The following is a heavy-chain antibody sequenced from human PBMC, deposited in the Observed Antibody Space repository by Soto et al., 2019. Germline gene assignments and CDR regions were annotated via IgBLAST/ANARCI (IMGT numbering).Heavy chain of an antibody. D-gene: IGHD3-10*01. CDR1: GGTFNTYA. J-gene: IGHJ4*02. V-gene: IGHV1-69*19. CDR3: AREVQVHTPAFVY. Sequence: QVQLVQSGAEMKKPGSSVKVSCQSSGGTFNTYAMNWVRQAPGQGPEWMGDISPMFGAANYAPKFQGRVTITAYEYTGTSYRQLSSLPSEYTALYFCAREVQVHTPAFVYWGQGTLVTVSS. CDR2: ISPMFGAA.